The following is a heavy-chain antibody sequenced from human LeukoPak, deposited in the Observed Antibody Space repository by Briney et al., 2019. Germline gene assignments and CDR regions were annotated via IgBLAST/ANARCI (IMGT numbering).Heavy chain of an antibody. V-gene: IGHV4-59*01. CDR3: ARDDYGGNSNAFDI. CDR2: IYYSGST. CDR1: GDSISSYY. J-gene: IGHJ3*02. D-gene: IGHD4-23*01. Sequence: SSETLSLTFTVSGDSISSYYWSWIRQPPGKGLEWIGYIYYSGSTNYNPSLKSRVTISVDTSKNQFSLKLSSVTAADTAVYYCARDDYGGNSNAFDIWGQGTMVTVSS.